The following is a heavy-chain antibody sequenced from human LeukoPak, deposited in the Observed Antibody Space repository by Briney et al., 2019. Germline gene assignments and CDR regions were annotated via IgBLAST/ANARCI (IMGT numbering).Heavy chain of an antibody. D-gene: IGHD3-9*01. CDR3: ARESLDDILAWFDP. J-gene: IGHJ5*02. Sequence: GGSLRLSCAASGFTVSSNYMSWVRQAPGKGLEWVSVIYSGGSTYYADSVKGRFTISRDNSKNTLYVQMNSLRSEDTAVYYCARESLDDILAWFDPWGQGTLVTVSS. CDR1: GFTVSSNY. CDR2: IYSGGST. V-gene: IGHV3-53*05.